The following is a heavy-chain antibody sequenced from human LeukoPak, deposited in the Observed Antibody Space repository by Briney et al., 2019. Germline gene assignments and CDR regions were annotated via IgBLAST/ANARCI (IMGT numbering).Heavy chain of an antibody. Sequence: GGSLRLSCAASGFTFSSYAMSWVRQAPGKGLEWVSAISGSGGSTYYADSVKGRFTISRDNSKNTLYLQMNSLRAEDTAVYCCAKDGRSDWNFDYWGQGTLVTVSS. CDR3: AKDGRSDWNFDY. J-gene: IGHJ4*02. CDR1: GFTFSSYA. V-gene: IGHV3-23*01. D-gene: IGHD1-26*01. CDR2: ISGSGGST.